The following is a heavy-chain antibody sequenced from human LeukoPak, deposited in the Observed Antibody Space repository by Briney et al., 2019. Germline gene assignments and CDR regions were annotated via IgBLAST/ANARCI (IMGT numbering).Heavy chain of an antibody. CDR2: IRYDGSNK. D-gene: IGHD2-2*01. CDR1: GFTFSTYG. CDR3: AKVVTGYCSTTSCPFDS. Sequence: GGSLRLSCAASGFTFSTYGMNWVRQAPGKGLEWVAYIRYDGSNKNYADSVKGRFTISRDNSENTLYLQMSSLRAEDTAVYYCAKVVTGYCSTTSCPFDSWGQGTLVTVSS. J-gene: IGHJ4*02. V-gene: IGHV3-30*02.